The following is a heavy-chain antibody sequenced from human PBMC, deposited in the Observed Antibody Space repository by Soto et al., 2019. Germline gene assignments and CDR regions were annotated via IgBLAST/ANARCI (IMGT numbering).Heavy chain of an antibody. J-gene: IGHJ4*02. CDR3: ARGVGYYDSSGYLDN. CDR2: ISSSDSII. V-gene: IGHV3-11*01. D-gene: IGHD3-22*01. Sequence: GGSLRLSCAASGFTFSDYYMSWIRQAPGKGLEWVSYISSSDSIIYYADSVKGRFTISRDNAKNSLYLQMNSLRAEDTAVYYCARGVGYYDSSGYLDNWGQGTLVTVSS. CDR1: GFTFSDYY.